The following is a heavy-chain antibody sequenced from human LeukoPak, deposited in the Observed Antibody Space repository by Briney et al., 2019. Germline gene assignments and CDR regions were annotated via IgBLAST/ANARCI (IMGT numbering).Heavy chain of an antibody. D-gene: IGHD5-18*01. CDR1: GGSFSGYY. V-gene: IGHV4-34*01. Sequence: SETLSLTCAVYGGSFSGYYWSWIRQPPGKGLEWIGEINHSGSTNYNPSLKSRVTISVDTSKNQSSLKLSSVTAADTAVYYCARGRLLSVYSYGYVFDYWGQGTLVTVSS. CDR3: ARGRLLSVYSYGYVFDY. J-gene: IGHJ4*02. CDR2: INHSGST.